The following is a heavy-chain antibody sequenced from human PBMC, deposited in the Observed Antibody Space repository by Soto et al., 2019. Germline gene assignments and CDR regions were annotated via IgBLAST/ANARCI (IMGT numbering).Heavy chain of an antibody. Sequence: QVQLQESGPGLMKPSETLSLTCTVSGGSISSYYWSWIRQPPGKGLEWIGYIYYSGSTNYNPSLKSRVTISVDTSKNQFSLKLSSATAADTAVYYCASQFGVDTSFDYWGQGTLVTVSS. V-gene: IGHV4-59*08. J-gene: IGHJ4*02. CDR1: GGSISSYY. D-gene: IGHD3-3*01. CDR2: IYYSGST. CDR3: ASQFGVDTSFDY.